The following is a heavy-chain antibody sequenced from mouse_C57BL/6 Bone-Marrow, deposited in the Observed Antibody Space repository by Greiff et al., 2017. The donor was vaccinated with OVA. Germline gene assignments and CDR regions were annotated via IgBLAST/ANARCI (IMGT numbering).Heavy chain of an antibody. V-gene: IGHV1-50*01. CDR2: IDPSDSYP. CDR3: ASAVFAY. J-gene: IGHJ3*01. CDR1: GYNFTSYW. Sequence: QVQLQQPGAELVKPGASVKLSCKASGYNFTSYWMQWVKQRPGQGLAWIGEIDPSDSYPNYNQKFKGQATLTVDTSSSTAYMQLSSLTSEDSAVYYCASAVFAYWGQGTLVTVSA.